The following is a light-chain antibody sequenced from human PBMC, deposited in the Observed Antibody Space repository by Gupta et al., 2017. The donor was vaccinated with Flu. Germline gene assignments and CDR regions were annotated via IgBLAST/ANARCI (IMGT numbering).Light chain of an antibody. CDR1: QGLVYSDGNTY. Sequence: ISCRSCQGLVYSDGNTYLHWFQQWPGQSPRRLLYLVSYRDSGGSDRFIGSGSCTDFTLKSSRVEAEDVGVYFCMQGAHWPWAFGQGTKVEIK. CDR3: MQGAHWPWA. CDR2: LVS. J-gene: IGKJ1*01. V-gene: IGKV2-30*01.